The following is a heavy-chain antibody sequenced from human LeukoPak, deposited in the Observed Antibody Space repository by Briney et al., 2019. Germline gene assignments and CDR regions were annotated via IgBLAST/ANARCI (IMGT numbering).Heavy chain of an antibody. CDR3: AKDLFDGGAVAGTIDY. V-gene: IGHV3-74*01. J-gene: IGHJ4*02. Sequence: GGSLRLSCAASGFTFSSYWMHWVRQAPGKGLVWVSCIKNDGSTTNYADSVKGRFTISRDNSKNTLYLQMNSLRAEDTAVYYCAKDLFDGGAVAGTIDYWGQGTLVTVSS. D-gene: IGHD6-19*01. CDR2: IKNDGSTT. CDR1: GFTFSSYW.